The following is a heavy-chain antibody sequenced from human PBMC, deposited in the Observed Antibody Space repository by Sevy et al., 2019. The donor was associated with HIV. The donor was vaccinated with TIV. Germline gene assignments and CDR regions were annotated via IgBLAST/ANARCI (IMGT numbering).Heavy chain of an antibody. CDR3: TTSPSMITFGGVIVGAFDY. CDR1: GFTFSNAW. CDR2: IKSKTDGGTT. Sequence: GGSLRLSCAASGFTFSNAWMSWVRQAPGKGLEWVGRIKSKTDGGTTDYAAPLKGRFTISRDDSKNTLYLQMNSLKTEDTAVYYCTTSPSMITFGGVIVGAFDYWGQGTLVTVSS. D-gene: IGHD3-16*02. J-gene: IGHJ4*02. V-gene: IGHV3-15*01.